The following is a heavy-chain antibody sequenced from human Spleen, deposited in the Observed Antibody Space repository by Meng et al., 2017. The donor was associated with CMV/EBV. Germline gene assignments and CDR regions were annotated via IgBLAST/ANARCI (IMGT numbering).Heavy chain of an antibody. CDR1: SISSPNE. Sequence: SISSPNEWSWVRQPPGKGLEWNGEIYHSGKASYNRALKSPVIISIDKAQNQFSLRVNSVTAADTAVYYCARTSFCTSTGCQNYFDPWGQGTLVTVSS. V-gene: IGHV4-4*02. CDR3: ARTSFCTSTGCQNYFDP. CDR2: IYHSGKA. J-gene: IGHJ5*02. D-gene: IGHD2-2*01.